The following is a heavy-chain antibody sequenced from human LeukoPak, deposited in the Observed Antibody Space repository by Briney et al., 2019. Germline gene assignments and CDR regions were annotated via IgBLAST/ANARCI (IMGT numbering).Heavy chain of an antibody. V-gene: IGHV1-46*01. D-gene: IGHD3-22*01. CDR2: INPSGGST. CDR3: ARRDYDSSGYYGLYYYYMDV. Sequence: ASVKVSCKASGYTFTSYYMHWVRQAPGQRLEWRGIINPSGGSTSYAQKLQGRVTMTRDMPTSTVYMELSSLRSEDTAVYYCARRDYDSSGYYGLYYYYMDVWGKGTTVTVSS. J-gene: IGHJ6*03. CDR1: GYTFTSYY.